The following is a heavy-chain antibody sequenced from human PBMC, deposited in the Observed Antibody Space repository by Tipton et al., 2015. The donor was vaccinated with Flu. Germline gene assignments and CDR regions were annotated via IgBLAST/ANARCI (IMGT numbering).Heavy chain of an antibody. CDR2: ISAYNGNT. J-gene: IGHJ4*02. D-gene: IGHD3-10*01. CDR1: GYTFTSYG. CDR3: ARVPRVWFGELLSDFDY. Sequence: QVQLVQSGAEVKKPGASVKVPCKASGYTFTSYGISWVRQAPGQGLEWMGWISAYNGNTNYAQKLQGRVTMTTDTSTSTAYMELRSLRSDDTAVYYCARVPRVWFGELLSDFDYWGQGTLVTVSS. V-gene: IGHV1-18*01.